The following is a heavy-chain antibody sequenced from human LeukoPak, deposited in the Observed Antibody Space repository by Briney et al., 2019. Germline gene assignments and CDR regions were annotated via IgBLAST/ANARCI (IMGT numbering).Heavy chain of an antibody. V-gene: IGHV3-21*01. Sequence: GGSLRLSCAASGFTFSSYSMNWVRQAPGKGLEWVSSISSSSSYIYYADSVKGRFTISRDNAKNSLYLQMNSLRAEDTAVYYCARLGYCSGGSCSGSWFDPWGQGTLVTVSS. CDR2: ISSSSSYI. J-gene: IGHJ5*02. CDR1: GFTFSSYS. CDR3: ARLGYCSGGSCSGSWFDP. D-gene: IGHD2-15*01.